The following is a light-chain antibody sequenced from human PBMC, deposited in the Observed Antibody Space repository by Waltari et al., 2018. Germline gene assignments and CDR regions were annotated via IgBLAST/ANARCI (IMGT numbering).Light chain of an antibody. Sequence: QLVLTQSPSASASLGASVTPPCTLSSRHRSNAIAWLQQQPEKGPGYVMKVNSDGSHSKGDEIPDRFSGSSSGAERYRTISSVQPEDEADYYCQTGGHGTWVFGGGTKLTVL. CDR3: QTGGHGTWV. CDR2: VNSDGSH. J-gene: IGLJ3*02. V-gene: IGLV4-69*01. CDR1: SRHRSNA.